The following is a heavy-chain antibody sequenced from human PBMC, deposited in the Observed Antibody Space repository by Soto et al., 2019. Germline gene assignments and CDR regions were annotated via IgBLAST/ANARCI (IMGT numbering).Heavy chain of an antibody. J-gene: IGHJ6*03. CDR3: AKEMITFGNFNYYYMDV. V-gene: IGHV3-9*01. D-gene: IGHD3-16*01. Sequence: EVQLVESGGGLVQPGRSLRLSCGASGCTFDQYTMHWVRQAPGKSLEWVSSITWHSGTIGYADSVKGRFTISRDNAKISVYLQMHSLSGEDTALYYCAKEMITFGNFNYYYMDVWGKRTTVTDSS. CDR2: ITWHSGTI. CDR1: GCTFDQYT.